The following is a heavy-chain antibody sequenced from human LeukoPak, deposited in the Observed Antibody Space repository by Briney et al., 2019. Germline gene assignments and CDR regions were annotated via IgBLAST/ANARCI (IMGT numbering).Heavy chain of an antibody. D-gene: IGHD3-22*01. J-gene: IGHJ3*02. CDR2: INPSGGST. CDR3: ARIKSYYYDTSDKDAFDI. CDR1: GYTFTNYY. V-gene: IGHV1-46*01. Sequence: GASVKISCKASGYTFTNYYMHWVRQAPGQGLECLGIINPSGGSTNYAHKFQGRVTMTRDTSTSTVYMELSSLRSEDTAVYYCARIKSYYYDTSDKDAFDIWGQGTMVTVSS.